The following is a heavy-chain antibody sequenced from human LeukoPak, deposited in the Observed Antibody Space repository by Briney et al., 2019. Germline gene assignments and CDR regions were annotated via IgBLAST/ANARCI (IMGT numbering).Heavy chain of an antibody. CDR3: ARDPWIQKPDYYYYYMDV. CDR1: GFTFSSYG. V-gene: IGHV3-33*01. Sequence: GRSLRLSCAASGFTFSSYGMHWVRQAPGKGLEWVAVIWYDGSNKYYADSVKGRFTISRDNSKNTLYLQMNSLRAEDTAVYYCARDPWIQKPDYYYYYMDVWGKGTTVTVSS. CDR2: IWYDGSNK. D-gene: IGHD5-18*01. J-gene: IGHJ6*03.